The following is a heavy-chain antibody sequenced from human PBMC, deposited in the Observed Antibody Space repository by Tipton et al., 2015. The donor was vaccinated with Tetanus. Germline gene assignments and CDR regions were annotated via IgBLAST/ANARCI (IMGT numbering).Heavy chain of an antibody. CDR1: GYNFTIYW. V-gene: IGHV5-51*01. D-gene: IGHD4-17*01. CDR3: ARRRTTTALSYYFDS. Sequence: QLVQSGAEVKKPGESLKISCKGSGYNFTIYWIGWVRQMPGKGLEWMGIIYPGDSNIRYSPSSQGQVTISADRSISTAYLQWSSLKASDTAMYYCARRRTTTALSYYFDSWGQGTLVTVSS. J-gene: IGHJ4*02. CDR2: IYPGDSNI.